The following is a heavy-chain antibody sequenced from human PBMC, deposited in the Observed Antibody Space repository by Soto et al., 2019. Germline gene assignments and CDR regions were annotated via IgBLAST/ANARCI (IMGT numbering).Heavy chain of an antibody. Sequence: PSETLSLTGTVCGGSISSYYCSWIRQPPWKGLEWIGYIYYSGITNYNPSLKSRVTISVDTSKNQFSLKLSSVTAAETAVYYCGRALGYERSTIAYTVRAPVYTENYYYYGMDVCCQRITVTGSS. CDR1: GGSISSYY. D-gene: IGHD4-4*01. V-gene: IGHV4-59*01. CDR3: GRALGYERSTIAYTVRAPVYTENYYYYGMDV. J-gene: IGHJ6*02. CDR2: IYYSGIT.